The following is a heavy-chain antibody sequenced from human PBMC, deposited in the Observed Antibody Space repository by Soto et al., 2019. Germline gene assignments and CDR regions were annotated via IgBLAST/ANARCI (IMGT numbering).Heavy chain of an antibody. CDR1: GGSISSFY. J-gene: IGHJ4*02. CDR2: IYYIGST. D-gene: IGHD6-19*01. Sequence: SETLSLNCTVSGGSISSFYWSWIRQSPGKGLEWIGYIYYIGSTNFNPSLKSRVTISLDMSKNQFSLKLSSVTAADTAAYFCARGPGRAEAGKFDYWGQGTLVTVSS. V-gene: IGHV4-59*01. CDR3: ARGPGRAEAGKFDY.